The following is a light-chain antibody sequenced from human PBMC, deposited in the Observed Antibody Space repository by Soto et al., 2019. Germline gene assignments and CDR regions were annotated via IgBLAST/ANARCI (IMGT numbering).Light chain of an antibody. Sequence: QSALTQPASGSGSPGQSITISCTGTSSDVGSYNLVSWYQQHPGKAPKLMIYEGSKRPSGVSNRFSGSKSGNTASLTISGLQAEDEADYYCCSYAGSSTFYVFGTGTKRTVL. V-gene: IGLV2-23*01. CDR1: SSDVGSYNL. J-gene: IGLJ1*01. CDR2: EGS. CDR3: CSYAGSSTFYV.